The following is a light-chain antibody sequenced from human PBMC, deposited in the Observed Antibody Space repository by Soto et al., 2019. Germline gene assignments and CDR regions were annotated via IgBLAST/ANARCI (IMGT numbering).Light chain of an antibody. CDR1: QSVSSY. J-gene: IGKJ5*01. V-gene: IGKV3-11*01. CDR3: QQRSNWPT. Sequence: DIVLTQSPATLSLSPGERAILSCRASQSVSSYLAWYQQKPGQAPRLLIYDASNRATGIPARFSGSGSGTDFTLTISSLEPEDFAVYYCQQRSNWPTFGQGTRLEIK. CDR2: DAS.